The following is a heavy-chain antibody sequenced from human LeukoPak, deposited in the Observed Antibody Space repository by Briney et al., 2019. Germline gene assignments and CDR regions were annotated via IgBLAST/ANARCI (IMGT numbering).Heavy chain of an antibody. V-gene: IGHV4-34*01. CDR3: ARRTTVTTRGKWAFDY. Sequence: SETLSLTCAVYGGSFSSYYWSWIRQPPGKGLEWIGEINHSGSTNYNPSLKSRVTISVDTSKNQFSLKLSSVTAADTAVYYCARRTTVTTRGKWAFDYWGQGTLVTVSS. CDR2: INHSGST. D-gene: IGHD4-17*01. J-gene: IGHJ4*02. CDR1: GGSFSSYY.